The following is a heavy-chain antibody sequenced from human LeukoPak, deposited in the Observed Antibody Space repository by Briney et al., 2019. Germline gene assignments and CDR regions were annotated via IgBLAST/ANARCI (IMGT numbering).Heavy chain of an antibody. D-gene: IGHD4-17*01. CDR1: GGSFSPYY. Sequence: SETLSLTCNVSGGSFSPYYWSWVRQPAGKGLEWIGRIYASGSVSSSGSTNYNPSLKSRVTMSVDASKKQFSLRLNSVTAADTAVYYCAREKTVLHYYYGMDVWGQGTTVTVSS. J-gene: IGHJ6*02. V-gene: IGHV4-4*07. CDR3: AREKTVLHYYYGMDV. CDR2: IYASGSVSSSGST.